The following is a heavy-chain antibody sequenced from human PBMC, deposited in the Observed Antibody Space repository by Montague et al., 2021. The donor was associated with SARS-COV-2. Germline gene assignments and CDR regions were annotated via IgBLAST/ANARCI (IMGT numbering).Heavy chain of an antibody. J-gene: IGHJ6*02. CDR1: GFSLSTSGMC. CDR2: IDWDDDK. D-gene: IGHD3-9*01. Sequence: PALVKPTQTLTLTCTFSGFSLSTSGMCVSWIRQPPGKALEWLALIDWDDDKYYSTSLKTRLTISKDTSKNQVVLTMTNMDPVDTATYYCARIRCDILTGYYYGMDVWGQGTTVTVSS. V-gene: IGHV2-70*01. CDR3: ARIRCDILTGYYYGMDV.